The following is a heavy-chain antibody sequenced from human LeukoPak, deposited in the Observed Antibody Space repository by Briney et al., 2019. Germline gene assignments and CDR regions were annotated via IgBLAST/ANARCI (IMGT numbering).Heavy chain of an antibody. CDR2: IYYSGST. J-gene: IGHJ5*02. Sequence: SETLSLTCTVSGGSISSYYWSWIRQPPGKGLEWIGYIYYSGSTNYNPSLKSRVTISVDTSKNQFSLKLSSVTAADTAVYYCARGGGYSYGLYNWFDPWGQGTLVTVSS. V-gene: IGHV4-59*01. CDR1: GGSISSYY. CDR3: ARGGGYSYGLYNWFDP. D-gene: IGHD5-18*01.